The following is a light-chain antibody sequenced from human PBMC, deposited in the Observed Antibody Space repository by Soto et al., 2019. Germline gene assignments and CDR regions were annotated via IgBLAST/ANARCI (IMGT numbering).Light chain of an antibody. CDR3: QQCHATTLT. CDR2: GAK. V-gene: IGKV1-39*01. Sequence: DIQMTQSPSFPSASVGDRVTITCRASQAISNYLNLYQQKPGKAPNLMIFGAKTLQSGVPSRFSDSGYGTDFTLTITPLKKEDGGIYYCQQCHATTLTFGQGTRLEIK. CDR1: QAISNY. J-gene: IGKJ5*01.